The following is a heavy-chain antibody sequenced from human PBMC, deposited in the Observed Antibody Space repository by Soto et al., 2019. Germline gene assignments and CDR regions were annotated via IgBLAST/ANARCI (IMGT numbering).Heavy chain of an antibody. J-gene: IGHJ6*02. D-gene: IGHD6-13*01. Sequence: SETLSLTCTVSGGSISSYYWSWIRQPPGKGLEWIGYIYYRGSANYNPSLKSRVTISVDTSKNQFSLKLSSVTAADTAVYSFASLAAAGNYYGMDVWGQGTTVTVSS. CDR2: IYYRGSA. V-gene: IGHV4-59*01. CDR1: GGSISSYY. CDR3: ASLAAAGNYYGMDV.